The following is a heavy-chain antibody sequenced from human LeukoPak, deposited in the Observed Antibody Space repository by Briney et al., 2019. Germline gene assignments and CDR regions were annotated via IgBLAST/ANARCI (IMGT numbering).Heavy chain of an antibody. Sequence: GGSLRLSCVASGFTFSSRDWMTWVRQAPGKGLEWVANIKQDGSEKNYVDSVKGRFTISRDNAKKSLYLQMNSLRAEDTAVYYCAGQSRLGYCSGGSCYSQPFDPWGQGTLVTVSS. CDR1: GFTFSSRDW. CDR3: AGQSRLGYCSGGSCYSQPFDP. CDR2: IKQDGSEK. J-gene: IGHJ5*02. D-gene: IGHD2-15*01. V-gene: IGHV3-7*01.